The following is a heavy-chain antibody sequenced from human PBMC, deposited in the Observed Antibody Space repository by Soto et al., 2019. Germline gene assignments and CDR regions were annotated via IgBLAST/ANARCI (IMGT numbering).Heavy chain of an antibody. CDR1: GFTFSSYA. J-gene: IGHJ4*02. V-gene: IGHV3-30*18. D-gene: IGHD5-12*01. CDR3: AKDREDGYKTGPFDY. CDR2: ISYDGSNK. Sequence: VQLLESGGGLEQPGGSLRLSCAASGFTFSSYAMSWVRQAPGKGLEWVAVISYDGSNKYYADSVKGRFTISRDNSKNTLYLQMNTLRAEDTAVYYCAKDREDGYKTGPFDYWGQGTLVTVSS.